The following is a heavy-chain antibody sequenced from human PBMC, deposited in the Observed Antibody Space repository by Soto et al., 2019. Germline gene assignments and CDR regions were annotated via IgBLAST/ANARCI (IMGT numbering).Heavy chain of an antibody. Sequence: VQLVESGGGLAQPGGSLRLSCAASGFTFSDHYMDWVRQAPGKGLEWVGRIRKRINSYTTEYAASVKGRFTISRDDSKNSLYLQMNSLKTDDTAVYYCARVMVVAGHYYFDYWGQGTLVTVSS. D-gene: IGHD6-19*01. CDR2: IRKRINSYTT. CDR1: GFTFSDHY. V-gene: IGHV3-72*01. CDR3: ARVMVVAGHYYFDY. J-gene: IGHJ4*02.